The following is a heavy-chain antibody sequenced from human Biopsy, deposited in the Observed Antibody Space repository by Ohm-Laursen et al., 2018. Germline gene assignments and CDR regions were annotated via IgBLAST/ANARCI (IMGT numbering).Heavy chain of an antibody. V-gene: IGHV4-34*01. Sequence: SETLSLTCAVYVGSFSGYYWSWIRQPPGKGLEWIGEIKHSGSTNYNPSLKSRVTISVDTSKNQFSLKLSSVTAADTAMYYCASVVLGPTNDAFDLWGQGTMVVVSS. CDR3: ASVVLGPTNDAFDL. D-gene: IGHD3-22*01. CDR2: IKHSGST. J-gene: IGHJ3*01. CDR1: VGSFSGYY.